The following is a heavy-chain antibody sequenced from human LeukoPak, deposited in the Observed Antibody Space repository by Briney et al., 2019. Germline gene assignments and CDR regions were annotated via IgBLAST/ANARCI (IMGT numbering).Heavy chain of an antibody. V-gene: IGHV4-59*01. Sequence: SSETLSLTCTVSGDSIGSNVWSWIRKSPWKGLEWIGYIYGSGSTSYNPSLKSRVTISEDTSKNQFSLKLNPVTAADTAVYFCARARPNWYPPDYWGQGTLVTVSS. CDR3: ARARPNWYPPDY. CDR1: GDSIGSNV. CDR2: IYGSGST. D-gene: IGHD6-13*01. J-gene: IGHJ4*02.